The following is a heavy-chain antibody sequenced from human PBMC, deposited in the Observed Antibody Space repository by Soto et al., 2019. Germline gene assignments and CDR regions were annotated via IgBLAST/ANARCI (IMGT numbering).Heavy chain of an antibody. CDR1: GFTFSSYA. J-gene: IGHJ3*02. V-gene: IGHV3-23*01. CDR3: AKDAALVVPADDAFDI. D-gene: IGHD2-2*01. Sequence: GVSLRLSCAASGFTFSSYAMSWVRQAPGKGLEWVSAISGSGGSTYYADSVKGRFTISRDNSKNTLYLQMNSLRAEDTAVYYCAKDAALVVPADDAFDIWGQGTMVTVSS. CDR2: ISGSGGST.